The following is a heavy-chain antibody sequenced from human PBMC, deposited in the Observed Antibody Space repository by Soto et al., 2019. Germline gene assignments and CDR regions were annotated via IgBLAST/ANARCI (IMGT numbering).Heavy chain of an antibody. CDR1: GGTFSSYA. J-gene: IGHJ6*04. CDR2: IIPISGTA. D-gene: IGHD2-2*01. Sequence: SVKVSCKASGGTFSSYAISWVRQAPGQGLEWMGGIIPISGTANYAQKFQGRVTITADESTSTAYMELSSLRSEDTAVYYCARSQGSSTSLEIYYYYYYGMDGWGKGTTVTVSS. V-gene: IGHV1-69*13. CDR3: ARSQGSSTSLEIYYYYYYGMDG.